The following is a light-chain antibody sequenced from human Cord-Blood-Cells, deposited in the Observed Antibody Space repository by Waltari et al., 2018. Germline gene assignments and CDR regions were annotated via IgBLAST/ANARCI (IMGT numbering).Light chain of an antibody. CDR3: QQRSNWPT. J-gene: IGKJ3*01. CDR1: QRVSSY. Sequence: EIVLTQSPATLSLSPGERATLSCRASQRVSSYLAWYQQKPGQAHRLLIYDASNRATGIPARFSGSGSGTDFTLTISSLEPEDFAVYYCQQRSNWPTFGPGTKVDIK. CDR2: DAS. V-gene: IGKV3-11*01.